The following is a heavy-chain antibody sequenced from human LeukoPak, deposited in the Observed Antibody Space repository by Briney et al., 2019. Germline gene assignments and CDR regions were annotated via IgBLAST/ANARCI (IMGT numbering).Heavy chain of an antibody. CDR3: ARVAAGYSVNYFDY. J-gene: IGHJ4*02. V-gene: IGHV3-48*02. Sequence: PGGPLRLSCAASEFAFSTYNMNWVRQAPGKGLEWVSYISTGSSTTYYADSVKGRFTISRDNVENSLYLQMNSLRDEDTAVYYCARVAAGYSVNYFDYWGQGTLVTVSS. CDR2: ISTGSSTT. D-gene: IGHD4-23*01. CDR1: EFAFSTYN.